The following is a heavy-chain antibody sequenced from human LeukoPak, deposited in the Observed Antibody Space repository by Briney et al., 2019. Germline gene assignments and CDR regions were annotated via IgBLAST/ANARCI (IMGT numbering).Heavy chain of an antibody. CDR2: INHSGST. Sequence: SETLSLTCAVYGGSFSGYYWSWIRQPPGKGLEWIGEINHSGSTNYNPSLKSRVTISVDTTKNQFSLKLSSVTAADTAVHYCARGGSQYYDFWSGYYMGKDYYYGMDVWGQGTTVTVSS. D-gene: IGHD3-3*01. CDR3: ARGGSQYYDFWSGYYMGKDYYYGMDV. J-gene: IGHJ6*02. V-gene: IGHV4-34*01. CDR1: GGSFSGYY.